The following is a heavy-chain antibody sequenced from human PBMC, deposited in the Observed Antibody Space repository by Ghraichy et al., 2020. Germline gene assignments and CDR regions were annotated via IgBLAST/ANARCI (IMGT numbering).Heavy chain of an antibody. Sequence: SQTLSLTCTVSGGSISSYYWSWIRQPPGKGLEWIGYIYTSGSTNYNPSLKSRVTISVDTSKNQFSLKLSSVTAADTAVYYCARCHDGYGMDVWGQGTTVTVSS. CDR3: ARCHDGYGMDV. CDR2: IYTSGST. CDR1: GGSISSYY. D-gene: IGHD1-1*01. V-gene: IGHV4-4*09. J-gene: IGHJ6*02.